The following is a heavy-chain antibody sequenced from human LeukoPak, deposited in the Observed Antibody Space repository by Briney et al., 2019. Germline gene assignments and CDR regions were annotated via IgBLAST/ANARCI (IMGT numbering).Heavy chain of an antibody. D-gene: IGHD6-19*01. V-gene: IGHV1-18*01. J-gene: IGHJ6*02. CDR1: GYTFTSYG. CDR3: ARESRGPVAGTRRYYYGMDV. CDR2: ISAYNGNT. Sequence: ASVKVSCKASGYTFTSYGISWVRQAPGQGLEWMGWISAYNGNTNYAQKLQGRVTMTTDTSTSTAYMELRSLRSDDTAVYYCARESRGPVAGTRRYYYGMDVWGQGTTVTVSS.